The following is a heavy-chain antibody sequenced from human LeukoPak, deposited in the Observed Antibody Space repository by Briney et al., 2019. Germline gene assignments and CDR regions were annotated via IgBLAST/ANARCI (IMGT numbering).Heavy chain of an antibody. CDR1: GYTFTSYG. CDR3: ARSPTYYDYVWGSYRPYNWFDP. J-gene: IGHJ5*02. V-gene: IGHV1-18*01. D-gene: IGHD3-16*02. CDR2: ISAYNGNT. Sequence: GASVKVPCKASGYTFTSYGISWVRQAPGQGLEWMGWISAYNGNTNYAQKLQGRVTMTTDTSTSTAYMELRSLRSDDTAVYYCARSPTYYDYVWGSYRPYNWFDPWGQGTLVTVSS.